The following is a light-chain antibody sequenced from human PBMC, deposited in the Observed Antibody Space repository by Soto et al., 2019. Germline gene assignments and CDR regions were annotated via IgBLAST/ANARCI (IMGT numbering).Light chain of an antibody. Sequence: QSVVTQPPSASGAPGQRVIISCSGSISNIGRNSVYWYQQFPGTAPKLLIYVNNQRPSGVPDRFSGSKSGTSASLAISGLGSEDEADYYCAAWDDSLSGRVFGGGTKLTVL. V-gene: IGLV1-47*02. J-gene: IGLJ3*02. CDR1: ISNIGRNS. CDR3: AAWDDSLSGRV. CDR2: VNN.